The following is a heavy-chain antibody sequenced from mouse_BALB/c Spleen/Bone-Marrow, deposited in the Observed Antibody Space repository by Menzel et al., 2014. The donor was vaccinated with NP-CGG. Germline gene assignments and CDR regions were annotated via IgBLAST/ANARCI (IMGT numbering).Heavy chain of an antibody. J-gene: IGHJ2*01. CDR3: ARDKGRVYFDY. V-gene: IGHV7-3*02. CDR1: GFTFTDYY. Sequence: EVHLVESGGALVQPGGSLRLSCATSGFTFTDYYMNWVRQPPGKALEWLGFIRNKANGYTTEYSASVKGRFTISRDNAQSILYLQMNTLRADYSASYYCARDKGRVYFDYWGQGTTLTVSS. CDR2: IRNKANGYTT.